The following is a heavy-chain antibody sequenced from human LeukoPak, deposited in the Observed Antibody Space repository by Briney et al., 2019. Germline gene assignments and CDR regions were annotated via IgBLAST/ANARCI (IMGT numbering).Heavy chain of an antibody. CDR1: GFTFSTYA. Sequence: GGSLRLSCVASGFTFSTYAMAWVRQAPGKGLDWVSAISTTGGNTYYADSVRGRFTISRDNSKNTLYLQMDSLRAEDTAVYYCPKGSGRSRSYFFDYWGQGVLVTVSS. J-gene: IGHJ4*02. CDR2: ISTTGGNT. V-gene: IGHV3-23*01. CDR3: PKGSGRSRSYFFDY. D-gene: IGHD3-10*01.